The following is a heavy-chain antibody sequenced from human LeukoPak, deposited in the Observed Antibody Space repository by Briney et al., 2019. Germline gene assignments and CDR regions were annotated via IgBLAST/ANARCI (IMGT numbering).Heavy chain of an antibody. CDR2: ISGGGGST. CDR3: ARDRDGGSYFDY. D-gene: IGHD1-26*01. V-gene: IGHV3-23*01. Sequence: PGGSLRPSCAASGFTFTSYSMNWVRQAPGKGLEWVSTISGGGGSTYYADSVKGRFTISRDNSKNTLYLQMNSLRAEDTAVYYCARDRDGGSYFDYWGQGTLVTVSS. CDR1: GFTFTSYS. J-gene: IGHJ4*02.